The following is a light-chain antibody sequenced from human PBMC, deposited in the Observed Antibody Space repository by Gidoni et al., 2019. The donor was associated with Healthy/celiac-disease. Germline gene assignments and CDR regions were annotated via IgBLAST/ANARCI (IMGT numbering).Light chain of an antibody. V-gene: IGKV3-20*01. CDR2: GAS. CDR1: QSVSSSY. Sequence: IVLTQSPGTLSLSPGERATLSCRASQSVSSSYLACYQQKPGQAPRLLIYGASSRATGIPDRFSGSGSGTDFTLTISRLEPEDFAVYYCQQYGSPRAFGQGTKVEIK. J-gene: IGKJ1*01. CDR3: QQYGSPRA.